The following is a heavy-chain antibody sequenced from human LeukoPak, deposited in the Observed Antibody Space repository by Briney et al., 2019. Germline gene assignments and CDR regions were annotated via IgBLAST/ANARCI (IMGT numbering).Heavy chain of an antibody. V-gene: IGHV3-48*01. CDR3: ARAGYSSNWRSFDN. CDR1: GFTFSSYN. J-gene: IGHJ4*02. D-gene: IGHD6-13*01. Sequence: GGSLRLSCAASGFTFSSYNMNRVRQAPGKGLEWVSYISSSSSTIYYADSVKGRFTISRDNAKNSLYLQMNSLRAEDTAVYYCARAGYSSNWRSFDNWGQGTLVTVSS. CDR2: ISSSSSTI.